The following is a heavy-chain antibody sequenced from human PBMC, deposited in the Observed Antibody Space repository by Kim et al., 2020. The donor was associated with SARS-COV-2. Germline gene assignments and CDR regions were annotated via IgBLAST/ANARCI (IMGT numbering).Heavy chain of an antibody. J-gene: IGHJ4*02. CDR1: GYTFTGYY. CDR3: ARDRIDSSGYYCDY. D-gene: IGHD3-22*01. V-gene: IGHV1-2*02. Sequence: ASVKVSCKASGYTFTGYYMHWVRQAPGQGLEWMGWINPNSGGTNYAQKFQGRVTMTRDTSISTAYMELSRLRSDDTAVYYCARDRIDSSGYYCDYWGQGILVTVSS. CDR2: INPNSGGT.